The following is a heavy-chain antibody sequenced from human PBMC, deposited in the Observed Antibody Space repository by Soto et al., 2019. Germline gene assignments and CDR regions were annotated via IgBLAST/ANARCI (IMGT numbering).Heavy chain of an antibody. CDR1: GFTFSSCW. D-gene: IGHD3-10*01. Sequence: EVQLVESGGGLVQPGGSLRLSCAASGFTFSSCWMHWVRQAPGKGLVWVSRINSDGSTTSYTDSVKGRFTISRDNAKKTLYLQMNRLRAEDTAVYYCAIVGYGSGSYHFVYWGQGTLVTVSS. CDR3: AIVGYGSGSYHFVY. J-gene: IGHJ4*02. CDR2: INSDGSTT. V-gene: IGHV3-74*01.